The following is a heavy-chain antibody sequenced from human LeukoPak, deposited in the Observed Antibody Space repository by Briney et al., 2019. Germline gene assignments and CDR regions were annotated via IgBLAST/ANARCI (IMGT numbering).Heavy chain of an antibody. V-gene: IGHV1-69*13. CDR1: GGTFSGYT. Sequence: GASVKVSCTTSGGTFSGYTISWVRQAPGHGLEWVGGIIPIFDTAHYAQKLQGRVTITADDSTRTAYMELRNLTHDDTAIYFCARGYCGSRDCYSHFYYYYMDVWGKGTTVIVSS. CDR2: IIPIFDTA. J-gene: IGHJ6*03. CDR3: ARGYCGSRDCYSHFYYYYMDV. D-gene: IGHD5-12*01.